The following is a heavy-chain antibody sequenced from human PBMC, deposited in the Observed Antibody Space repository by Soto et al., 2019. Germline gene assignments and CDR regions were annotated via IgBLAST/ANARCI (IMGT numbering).Heavy chain of an antibody. CDR3: PRDLDYGDYVYYYYGMDV. Sequence: QVQLVESGGGVVQPGRSLRLSCAASGFTFSSYAMHWVRQAPGKGLEWVAVISYDGSNKYYADSVKGRFTISRDNSKNTLYLQMNSLRAEDTAVYYCPRDLDYGDYVYYYYGMDVWGQGTTVTVSS. CDR1: GFTFSSYA. CDR2: ISYDGSNK. V-gene: IGHV3-30-3*01. J-gene: IGHJ6*02. D-gene: IGHD4-17*01.